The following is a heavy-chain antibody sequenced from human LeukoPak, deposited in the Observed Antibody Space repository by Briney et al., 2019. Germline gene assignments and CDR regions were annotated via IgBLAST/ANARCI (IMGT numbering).Heavy chain of an antibody. Sequence: PGGSLRLSCAASGFTFSSYEMNWVRQAPGKGLEWVSYISSSGSTIYYADSVKGRFTISRDNAKNSLYLQMNSLRAEDTAVYYCARERSGQQQLVLDAFDIWGQGTMVTVSS. CDR1: GFTFSSYE. CDR3: ARERSGQQQLVLDAFDI. D-gene: IGHD6-13*01. V-gene: IGHV3-48*03. J-gene: IGHJ3*02. CDR2: ISSSGSTI.